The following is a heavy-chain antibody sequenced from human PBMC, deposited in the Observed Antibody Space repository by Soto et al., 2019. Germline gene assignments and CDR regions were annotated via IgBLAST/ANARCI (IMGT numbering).Heavy chain of an antibody. CDR3: ARESRGTMVRGVTKHGMDV. V-gene: IGHV6-1*01. D-gene: IGHD3-10*01. Sequence: PSQTLSLTCAISGDSVSSNSAAWNWIRQSPSRGLEWLGRTYYRSKWYNDYAVSVESRITINPDTSKNQFSLQLNSVTPEDTAVYYCARESRGTMVRGVTKHGMDVWGQGTTVTVSS. CDR1: GDSVSSNSAA. CDR2: TYYRSKWYN. J-gene: IGHJ6*02.